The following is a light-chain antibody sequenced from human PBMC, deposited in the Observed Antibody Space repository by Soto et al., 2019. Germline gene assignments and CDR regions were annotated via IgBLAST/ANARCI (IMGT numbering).Light chain of an antibody. V-gene: IGLV2-14*01. Sequence: QPASVSGSPGQSITTSCTGTSSDVGGYNYVSWYQQHPGKAPKLMIYEVSNRPSGVSNRFSGSKSGNTASLTISGLQAEDEADYYCSSYTSSSTLVFGTGTKVTVL. J-gene: IGLJ1*01. CDR3: SSYTSSSTLV. CDR2: EVS. CDR1: SSDVGGYNY.